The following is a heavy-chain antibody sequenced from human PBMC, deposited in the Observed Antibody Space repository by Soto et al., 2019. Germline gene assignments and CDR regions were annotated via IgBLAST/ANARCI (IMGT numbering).Heavy chain of an antibody. V-gene: IGHV3-23*01. Sequence: EVQLLESGGGLVQPGGSLRLSCAASGFTFSSHVMNWVRQAPGKGLEWVAAISGGGGTTFYGDSVEGRFTMSRDNSKNTLFLQMTSLRAEDTAVYYCARCPMAPPPRDYGMDVWGQGTTVTVSS. CDR3: ARCPMAPPPRDYGMDV. CDR2: ISGGGGTT. D-gene: IGHD3-10*01. CDR1: GFTFSSHV. J-gene: IGHJ6*02.